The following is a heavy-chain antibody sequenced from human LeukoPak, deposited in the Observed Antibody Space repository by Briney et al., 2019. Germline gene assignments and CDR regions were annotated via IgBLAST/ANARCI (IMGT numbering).Heavy chain of an antibody. D-gene: IGHD6-19*01. J-gene: IGHJ4*02. CDR2: ISYDGSNK. CDR3: RLSGYRGITVAGTKAPFDY. Sequence: PGRSLRLSCAASGFTFSSYAMHWVRQAPGKGLEWVAVISYDGSNKYYADSVKGRFTISRDNSKNTLYLQMNSLRAEDTAVYYCRLSGYRGITVAGTKAPFDYWGQGTLVTVSS. CDR1: GFTFSSYA. V-gene: IGHV3-30-3*01.